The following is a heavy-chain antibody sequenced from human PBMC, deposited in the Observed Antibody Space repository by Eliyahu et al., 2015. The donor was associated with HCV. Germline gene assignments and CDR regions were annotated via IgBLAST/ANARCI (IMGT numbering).Heavy chain of an antibody. D-gene: IGHD3-3*01. CDR2: IYYSGST. CDR3: ARQDYDFWSGYYLYGMDV. J-gene: IGHJ6*02. V-gene: IGHV4-39*01. Sequence: QLQLQESGPGLVKPSETLSLTCXVSXGSISXXXYYWGWIRQPPGKGLEWIGSIYYSGSTYYNPSLKSRVTISVDTSKNQFSLKLSSVTAADTAVYYCARQDYDFWSGYYLYGMDVWGQGTTVTVSS. CDR1: XGSISXXXYY.